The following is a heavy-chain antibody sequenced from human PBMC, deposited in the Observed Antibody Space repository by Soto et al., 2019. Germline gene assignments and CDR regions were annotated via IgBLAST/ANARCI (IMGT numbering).Heavy chain of an antibody. CDR2: IYYSGST. D-gene: IGHD3-10*01. CDR1: GGSISSGVYY. V-gene: IGHV4-31*03. CDR3: ARGHGSGSYRQYYFDS. Sequence: LSLTCTVSGGSISSGVYYWSWIRQHPGKGLEWIVYIYYSGSTYYNPSLKSRVTISVDTSKNQFSLKLSSVTAADTAVYYCARGHGSGSYRQYYFDSWGQGTLVTVSS. J-gene: IGHJ4*02.